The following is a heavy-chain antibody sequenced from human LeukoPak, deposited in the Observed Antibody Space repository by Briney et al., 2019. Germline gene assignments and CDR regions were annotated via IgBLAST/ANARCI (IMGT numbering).Heavy chain of an antibody. J-gene: IGHJ3*02. CDR1: GFTFSSYS. D-gene: IGHD6-19*01. V-gene: IGHV3-48*01. Sequence: GGSLRLSCAASGFTFSSYSMNWVRQAPGKGLEWVSYINCSSSSICYADSVKGRFTISRDNAKNSLYLQMNSLRAEDTALYYCAKDSSGWYDDAFDIWGQGTMVTVSS. CDR2: INCSSSSI. CDR3: AKDSSGWYDDAFDI.